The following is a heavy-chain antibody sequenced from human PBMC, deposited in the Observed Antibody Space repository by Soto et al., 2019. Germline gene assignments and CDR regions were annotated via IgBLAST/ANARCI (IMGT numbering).Heavy chain of an antibody. J-gene: IGHJ3*02. CDR1: GGTISSSGDY. D-gene: IGHD4-17*01. CDR3: ARDRGCGDYELAFDI. V-gene: IGHV4-61*08. CDR2: IYYSGST. Sequence: LEPLCRTCTVSGGTISSSGDYWSRNRQHPGKGLEWIGYIYYSGSTNYTPSLTTRVTISVDTSQTQFSLNLSSVTAADTAVYYCARDRGCGDYELAFDIWGQGTMVTVSS.